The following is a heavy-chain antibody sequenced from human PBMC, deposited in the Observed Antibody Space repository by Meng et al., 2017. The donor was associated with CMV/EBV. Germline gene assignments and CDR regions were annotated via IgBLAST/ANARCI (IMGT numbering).Heavy chain of an antibody. V-gene: IGHV1-2*02. Sequence: ASVKVSCKASGYTFTSYDINWVRQAPGQGLEWMGWINPNSGGTNYAQKFQGRVTMTRDTSISTAYMELSRLRSDDTAVYYCARYSYGYLFDYWGQGTLVTVSS. CDR3: ARYSYGYLFDY. CDR2: INPNSGGT. D-gene: IGHD5-18*01. J-gene: IGHJ4*02. CDR1: GYTFTSYD.